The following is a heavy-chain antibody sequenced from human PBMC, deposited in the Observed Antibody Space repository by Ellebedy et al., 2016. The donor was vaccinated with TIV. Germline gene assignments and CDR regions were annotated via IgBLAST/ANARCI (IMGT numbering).Heavy chain of an antibody. CDR1: GFTFTSYW. Sequence: GEFLKISXAASGFTFTSYWMHWVRLLPGKGLVWVSRIHTNGTTTEYADSAKGRFTISRDNAKNTVYLQMNSPRAEDTGVYYCARESDWQIRIDHWGQGTPVT. D-gene: IGHD2-21*02. CDR3: ARESDWQIRIDH. V-gene: IGHV3-74*03. CDR2: IHTNGTTT. J-gene: IGHJ4*02.